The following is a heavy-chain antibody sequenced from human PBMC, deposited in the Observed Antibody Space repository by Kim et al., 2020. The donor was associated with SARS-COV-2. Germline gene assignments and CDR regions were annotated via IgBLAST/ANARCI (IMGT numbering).Heavy chain of an antibody. J-gene: IGHJ6*02. CDR3: AGTLVLSGYYGMAV. Sequence: GGSLRLSCAASGFTFSSYGMHWVLQAPGKGLEWVAVKGYDGGNKNYADSVKGRSTISRANSKNTLYLQMNSLRAEDTAVYYCAGTLVLSGYYGMAVWGQG. CDR1: GFTFSSYG. D-gene: IGHD3-10*01. V-gene: IGHV3-33*01. CDR2: KGYDGGNK.